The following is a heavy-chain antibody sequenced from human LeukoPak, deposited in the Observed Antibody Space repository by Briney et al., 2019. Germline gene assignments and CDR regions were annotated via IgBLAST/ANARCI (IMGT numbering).Heavy chain of an antibody. CDR1: GGSFSGYY. V-gene: IGHV4-34*01. Sequence: KTSETLSLTCAVYGGSFSGYYWSWIRQPPGEGLEWIGEINHSGSTNYNPSLKSRVTISVDTSKNQFSLKLSSVTAADTAVYYCARGARQLLPISSRAFDIWGQGTMVTVSS. CDR2: INHSGST. J-gene: IGHJ3*02. D-gene: IGHD3-22*01. CDR3: ARGARQLLPISSRAFDI.